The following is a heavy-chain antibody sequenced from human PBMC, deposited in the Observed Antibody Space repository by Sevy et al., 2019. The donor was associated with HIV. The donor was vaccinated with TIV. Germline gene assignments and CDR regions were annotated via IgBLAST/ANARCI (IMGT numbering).Heavy chain of an antibody. Sequence: GGSLRLSCAASGFTFSSYGMHWVRQAPGKGLEWVAVIWYDGSNKYYADSVKGRFTISRDNSKNTLYLQMNSLRAEETAGYYCARDSPINYYDSSGYYAPFDYWGQGTLVTVSS. D-gene: IGHD3-22*01. V-gene: IGHV3-33*01. CDR1: GFTFSSYG. J-gene: IGHJ4*02. CDR2: IWYDGSNK. CDR3: ARDSPINYYDSSGYYAPFDY.